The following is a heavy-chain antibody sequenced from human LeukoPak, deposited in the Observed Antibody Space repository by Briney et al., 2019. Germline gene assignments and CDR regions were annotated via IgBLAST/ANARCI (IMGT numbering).Heavy chain of an antibody. Sequence: GGSLRLSCAASGFTVSSNYMSWVRQAPGKGLEWVSVIYSGGSTYYADSVKGRFTISRDNSKNTLYLQMNSLRAEDTAVYYCARDQKILTVFDYWGQGTLVTVSS. V-gene: IGHV3-53*05. J-gene: IGHJ4*02. CDR2: IYSGGST. CDR1: GFTVSSNY. CDR3: ARDQKILTVFDY. D-gene: IGHD2-21*02.